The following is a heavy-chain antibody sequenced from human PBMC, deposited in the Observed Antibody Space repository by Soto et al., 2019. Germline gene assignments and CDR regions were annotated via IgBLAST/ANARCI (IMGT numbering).Heavy chain of an antibody. V-gene: IGHV3-9*01. CDR1: GFTFDDYA. Sequence: ESGGGLVQPGRSLRLSCAASGFTFDDYAMHWVRQAPGKGLEWVSGISWNSGSIGYADSVKGRFTISRDNAKNSLYLQMNSLRAEDTALYYCAKAWGGDYPFFDYWGQGTLVTVSS. J-gene: IGHJ4*02. D-gene: IGHD4-17*01. CDR3: AKAWGGDYPFFDY. CDR2: ISWNSGSI.